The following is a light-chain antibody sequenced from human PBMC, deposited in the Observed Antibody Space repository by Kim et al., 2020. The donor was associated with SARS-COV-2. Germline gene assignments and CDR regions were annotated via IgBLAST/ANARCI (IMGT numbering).Light chain of an antibody. Sequence: QSALTQPASVSGSPGQSITISCTGTSSDIGGHKYVFWYQQHPGKAPKLMIYDVSLRPSGISDRFSGSKSGNTASLNISGLQVDDEGDYYCSSYRSNRPRVVFGGGTKVTVL. CDR2: DVS. V-gene: IGLV2-14*03. J-gene: IGLJ2*01. CDR3: SSYRSNRPRVV. CDR1: SSDIGGHKY.